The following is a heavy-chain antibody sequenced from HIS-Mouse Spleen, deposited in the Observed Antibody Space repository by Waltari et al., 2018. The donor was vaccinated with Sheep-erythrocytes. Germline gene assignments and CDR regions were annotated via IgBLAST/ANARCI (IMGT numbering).Heavy chain of an antibody. Sequence: QVQLVQSGAEVKKPGASVKVSCKASGYTFTGYYMHWVRQAPGQGLEWRGWINPNSGDTAISTAYMELSRLRSDDTAVYYCARGYCSSTSCYGYFQHWGQGTLVTVSS. D-gene: IGHD2-2*01. CDR1: GYTFTGYY. V-gene: IGHV1-2*02. J-gene: IGHJ1*01. CDR2: INPNSG. CDR3: ARGYCSSTSCYGYFQH.